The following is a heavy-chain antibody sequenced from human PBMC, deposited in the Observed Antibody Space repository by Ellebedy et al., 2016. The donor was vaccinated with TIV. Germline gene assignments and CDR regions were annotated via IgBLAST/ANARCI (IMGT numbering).Heavy chain of an antibody. CDR2: IYYSGST. J-gene: IGHJ4*02. Sequence: SETLSLTCTVSGGSISSGGYYWNWISQHPGKGLEWIGYIYYSGSTYYNPSLKSRVTISVDPSKNQFSLKLSSVTAADTAVYYCASHYDILTGYYDYWGQGTLVTVSS. CDR1: GGSISSGGYY. V-gene: IGHV4-31*03. D-gene: IGHD3-9*01. CDR3: ASHYDILTGYYDY.